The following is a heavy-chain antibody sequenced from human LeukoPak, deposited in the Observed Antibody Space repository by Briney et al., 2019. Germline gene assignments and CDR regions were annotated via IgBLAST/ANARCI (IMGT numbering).Heavy chain of an antibody. D-gene: IGHD3-22*01. V-gene: IGHV3-21*01. CDR1: GFTFSSYS. CDR2: ISSSSSYI. Sequence: GGSLRLSCAASGFTFSSYSMNWVRQAPGKGLEWVSSISSSSSYIYYADSVKGRFTISRDNAKNSLYLQMNSLRAEDTAVYYCARDSMYYYDSSGYYYEQRGLIDYWGQGTQVTVSS. J-gene: IGHJ4*02. CDR3: ARDSMYYYDSSGYYYEQRGLIDY.